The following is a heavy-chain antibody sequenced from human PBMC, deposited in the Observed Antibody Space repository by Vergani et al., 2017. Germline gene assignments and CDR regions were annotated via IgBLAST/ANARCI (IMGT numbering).Heavy chain of an antibody. J-gene: IGHJ3*02. CDR2: ISSSGSTI. CDR1: GFTFSSYE. CDR3: ARDSSIAARRGAFDI. D-gene: IGHD6-6*01. V-gene: IGHV3-48*03. Sequence: EVQLVESGGGLVQPGGSLRLSCAASGFTFSSYEMNWVRQAPGKGLEWVSYISSSGSTIYYADSVKGRFTISRDNAKNSLYLQMNSLRAEDTAVYYCARDSSIAARRGAFDIWGQGTMVTVSS.